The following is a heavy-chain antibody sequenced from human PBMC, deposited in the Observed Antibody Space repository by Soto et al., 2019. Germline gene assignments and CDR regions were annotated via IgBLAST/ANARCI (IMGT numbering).Heavy chain of an antibody. CDR3: VRHRQLLWFPLDY. D-gene: IGHD3-10*01. CDR2: IFYSGST. Sequence: SESLSLTCTVSGGSFSSSSYYWGWVRQPPGKGLEWIGTIFYSGSTYYNPSLKSRVTISIDTSKNQFSLKLTSVTASDTAMYYCVRHRQLLWFPLDYWGQGTLVTVSS. CDR1: GGSFSSSSYY. J-gene: IGHJ4*02. V-gene: IGHV4-39*01.